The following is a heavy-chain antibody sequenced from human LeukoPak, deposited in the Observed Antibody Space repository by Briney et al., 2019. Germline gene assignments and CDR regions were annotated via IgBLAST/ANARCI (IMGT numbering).Heavy chain of an antibody. Sequence: PSETLSLTCTVFGGSISSYYWSWIRQPPGKGLEWIGYIYTGGSTNYNPSLKSRVTILVDTSKKQFSLKLSSVTAADTAVYYCAGHVFWYFDLWGRGTLVTVSS. J-gene: IGHJ2*01. CDR2: IYTGGST. CDR3: AGHVFWYFDL. CDR1: GGSISSYY. V-gene: IGHV4-4*09.